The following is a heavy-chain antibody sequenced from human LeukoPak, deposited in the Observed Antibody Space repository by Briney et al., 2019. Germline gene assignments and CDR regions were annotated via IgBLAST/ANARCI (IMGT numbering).Heavy chain of an antibody. CDR1: GGSISSSSYY. Sequence: PSETLSLTCTVSGGSISSSSYYWGWIRQPPGEGLEWIGSIYYSGSTYYNPSLKSRVTISVDTSKNQFSLKLSSVTAADTAVYYCARPVEGTMIEGNWFDPWGQGTLVTVSS. CDR2: IYYSGST. J-gene: IGHJ5*02. D-gene: IGHD3-22*01. V-gene: IGHV4-39*01. CDR3: ARPVEGTMIEGNWFDP.